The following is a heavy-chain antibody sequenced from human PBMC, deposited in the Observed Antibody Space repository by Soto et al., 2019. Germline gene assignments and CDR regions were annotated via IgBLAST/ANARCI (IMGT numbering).Heavy chain of an antibody. J-gene: IGHJ4*02. CDR3: ARAVHTMIQGVRFRVDQ. Sequence: QVQLVQSGAEMKKPGASVKVSCEASGYTFTAYYILWVRQAPGQGLEWMGWINPNGGGTKYAQKFQGRVTMTRDTSINTAYMELTRLTSDDTAVYYCARAVHTMIQGVRFRVDQWGQGTLVTVSS. CDR2: INPNGGGT. D-gene: IGHD3-10*01. V-gene: IGHV1-2*02. CDR1: GYTFTAYY.